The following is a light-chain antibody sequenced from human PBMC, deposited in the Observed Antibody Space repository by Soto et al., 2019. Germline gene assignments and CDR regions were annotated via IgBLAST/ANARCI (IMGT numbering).Light chain of an antibody. CDR3: QKYNSAPRT. J-gene: IGKJ1*01. V-gene: IGKV1-27*01. Sequence: DIQMTQSPSTLSASIGDRVTITCRASQNINNWLAWYQQKPGKAPKLLIYAASTLQSGVPSRFSGSGSGTDFTLTISSLQPEDVATYYCQKYNSAPRTFGQGTKVDIK. CDR1: QNINNW. CDR2: AAS.